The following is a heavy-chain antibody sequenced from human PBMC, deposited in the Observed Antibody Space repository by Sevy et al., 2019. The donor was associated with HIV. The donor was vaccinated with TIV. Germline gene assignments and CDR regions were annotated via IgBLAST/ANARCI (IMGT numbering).Heavy chain of an antibody. CDR2: IYWNDDK. CDR1: GFSLSTSGVG. Sequence: SGPTLVKPTQTLTLTCTFSGFSLSTSGVGVGWIRQPPGKALEWLAFIYWNDDKRYSPSLKSRLTITKDTSKNQVVLTMTNMDPVDTATSCCAHSHKKSTNEGAFDIWGQGTMVTVSS. V-gene: IGHV2-5*01. CDR3: AHSHKKSTNEGAFDI. J-gene: IGHJ3*02. D-gene: IGHD2-8*01.